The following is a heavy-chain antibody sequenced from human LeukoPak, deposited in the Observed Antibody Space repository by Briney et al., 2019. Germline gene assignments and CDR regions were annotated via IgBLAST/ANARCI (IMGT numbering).Heavy chain of an antibody. D-gene: IGHD5-12*01. J-gene: IGHJ4*02. CDR3: ARDGIVATIMY. CDR2: ISGSGGST. CDR1: GFTVSSYA. V-gene: IGHV3-23*01. Sequence: GGSLRLSCAASGFTVSSYAMSWVRQAPGKGLEWVSAISGSGGSTYYADSVKGRFTISRDNAKNSLYLQMNSLRAEDTAVYYCARDGIVATIMYWGQGTLVTVSS.